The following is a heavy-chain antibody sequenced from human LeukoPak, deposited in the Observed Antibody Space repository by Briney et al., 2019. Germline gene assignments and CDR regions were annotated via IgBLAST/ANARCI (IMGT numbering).Heavy chain of an antibody. D-gene: IGHD5-18*01. J-gene: IGHJ4*02. CDR1: GGSITSHY. CDR3: ASGYSYGQFDY. V-gene: IGHV4-59*08. Sequence: SETLSLTCTVSGGSITSHYWSWIRQPPGKGLEWIGYISYSGNTNYNPSLKSRVTISVDTSKNQFSLKLSSVTPADTVVYYCASGYSYGQFDYWGQGTLVTVSS. CDR2: ISYSGNT.